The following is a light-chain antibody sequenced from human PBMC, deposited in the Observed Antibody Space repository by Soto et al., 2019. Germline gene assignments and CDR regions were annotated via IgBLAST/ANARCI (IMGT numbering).Light chain of an antibody. J-gene: IGLJ1*01. CDR3: AVWDDSLNGYV. CDR1: SSNIGSNT. V-gene: IGLV1-44*01. CDR2: SNN. Sequence: QSVLTQPPSASGTPGQRVTISCSGSSSNIGSNTVNWYQHLPRAAHKLLIQSNNQRPSGVPDRFSGSQSGTSASLAISGLLSEDEADYYCAVWDDSLNGYVFGTGTKLTVL.